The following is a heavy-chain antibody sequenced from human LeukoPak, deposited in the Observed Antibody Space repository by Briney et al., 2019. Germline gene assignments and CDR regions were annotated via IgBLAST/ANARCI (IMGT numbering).Heavy chain of an antibody. D-gene: IGHD2-15*01. Sequence: PSETLSLTCTVSGGSISSSSYYWGWIRQPPGKGLEWIGSIYYSGSTYYNPSLKSRVTISVDTSKNQFSLKLSSVTAADTAVYYSARIPDIVVVVAATSGAFDIWGQGTMVTVSS. CDR1: GGSISSSSYY. CDR2: IYYSGST. J-gene: IGHJ3*02. CDR3: ARIPDIVVVVAATSGAFDI. V-gene: IGHV4-39*01.